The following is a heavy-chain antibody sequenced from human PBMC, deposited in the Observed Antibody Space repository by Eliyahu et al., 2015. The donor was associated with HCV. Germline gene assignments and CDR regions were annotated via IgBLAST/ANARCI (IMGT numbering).Heavy chain of an antibody. Sequence: QITLKESGPTLVKPTQTVTLXCTFSGFSLSTSGVGXAWIRQPPGKALEWLALIYWIDDKRYNPSLKPRLTITKDTSTNQVFLTMTNMDPVDTATYYCAYYYYGSGTYYKVLDYWGQGTLVTVSS. J-gene: IGHJ4*02. V-gene: IGHV2-5*01. CDR1: GFSLSTSGVG. CDR3: AYYYYGSGTYYKVLDY. D-gene: IGHD3-10*01. CDR2: IYWIDDK.